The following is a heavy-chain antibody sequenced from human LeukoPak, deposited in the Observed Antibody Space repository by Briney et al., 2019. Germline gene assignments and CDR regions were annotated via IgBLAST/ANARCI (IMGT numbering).Heavy chain of an antibody. CDR1: GGTFSSYA. CDR2: VIPIFGTA. J-gene: IGHJ6*03. D-gene: IGHD3-10*01. V-gene: IGHV1-69*05. CDR3: ARDTGSRGYYYMDV. Sequence: SVKVSCKASGGTFSSYAISWVRQAPGQGLEWMGGVIPIFGTANYAQKFQGRVTITTDESTSTAYMELSSLRSEDTAVYYCARDTGSRGYYYMDVWGKGTTVTVSS.